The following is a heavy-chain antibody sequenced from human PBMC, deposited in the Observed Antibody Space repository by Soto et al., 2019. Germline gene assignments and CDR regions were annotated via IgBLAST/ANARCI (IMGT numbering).Heavy chain of an antibody. CDR3: AKGWGDF. J-gene: IGHJ4*02. CDR1: GFTFSSYD. V-gene: IGHV3-23*01. D-gene: IGHD3-16*01. Sequence: EVQVLESGGALVQPGGSLRLSCAASGFTFSSYDMSWVRQAPGKGLEWVSGLSGSGGSTYYADSVKGRFTISRDNSKNTLYLQMNCLRAEDTAVYYCAKGWGDFWGQGTLVTVSS. CDR2: LSGSGGST.